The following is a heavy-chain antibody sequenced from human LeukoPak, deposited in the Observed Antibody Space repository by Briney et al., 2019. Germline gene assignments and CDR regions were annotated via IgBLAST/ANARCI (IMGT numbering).Heavy chain of an antibody. CDR3: TVAPMVRGLFDP. J-gene: IGHJ5*02. Sequence: AGSLTLSCAASGFTFSSYEMNWVRQAPGKGLEWVSSISSSSSYIYYEDSVKGRFTISRDNDKNTLYLQMNSLKTEDTAVYYCTVAPMVRGLFDPWGQGTLVTVSS. D-gene: IGHD3-10*01. CDR2: ISSSSSYI. CDR1: GFTFSSYE. V-gene: IGHV3-21*03.